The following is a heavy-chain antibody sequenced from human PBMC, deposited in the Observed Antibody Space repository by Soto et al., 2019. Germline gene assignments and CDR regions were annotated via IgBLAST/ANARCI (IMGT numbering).Heavy chain of an antibody. CDR1: GFTFSLYW. CDR2: IHTDGSVT. D-gene: IGHD4-4*01. V-gene: IGHV3-74*01. Sequence: GGSLRLSCAASGFTFSLYWMHWVRQAPGEGLVWVSRIHTDGSVTTYADSVKGRFTISRDNAKNTLYLQMNSLGADDTAVYYCGRKRVTTVGTFGFDIWGLGTMVTV. CDR3: GRKRVTTVGTFGFDI. J-gene: IGHJ3*02.